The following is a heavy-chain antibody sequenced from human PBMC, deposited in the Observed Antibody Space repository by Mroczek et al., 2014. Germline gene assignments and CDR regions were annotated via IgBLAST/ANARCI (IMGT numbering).Heavy chain of an antibody. CDR3: ALRITIFGVVTEDAFDI. J-gene: IGHJ3*02. V-gene: IGHV4-34*01. CDR1: GGSFSGYY. Sequence: QVQLQQWGAGLLKPSETLSLTCAVYGGSFSGYYWSWIRQPPGKGLEWIGEINHSGSTNYNPSLKSRVTISVDTSKNQFSLKLSSVTAADTAVYYCALRITIFGVVTEDAFDIWGQGTMVTVSS. CDR2: INHSGST. D-gene: IGHD3-3*01.